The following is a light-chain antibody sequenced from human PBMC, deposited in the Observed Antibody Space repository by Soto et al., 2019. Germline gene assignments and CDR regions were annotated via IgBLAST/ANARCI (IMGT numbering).Light chain of an antibody. V-gene: IGKV3-20*01. J-gene: IGKJ2*01. CDR3: HQYLDSPNT. CDR2: GAS. Sequence: ESVLTQSPDTLSLSPGERATFSCRATQSITNKYVAWYQHKAGQAPRLLIYGASTRATGIPDRFRGSGSGTDFTLSITRLEPEDFAVYYCHQYLDSPNTFGQGTNLEIK. CDR1: QSITNKY.